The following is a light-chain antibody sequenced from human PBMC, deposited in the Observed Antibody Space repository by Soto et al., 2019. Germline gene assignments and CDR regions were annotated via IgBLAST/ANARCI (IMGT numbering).Light chain of an antibody. Sequence: EIVFTQSPTTLSLPPGERATLSCRASHSVSSYLAWYQQKPGQAPRLLIYGASNRATGIPDRFSGSGSGTDFTLTISRLEPEDFAVYYCQQYGSSGTFGQGTKVDIK. CDR1: HSVSSY. V-gene: IGKV3-20*01. J-gene: IGKJ1*01. CDR3: QQYGSSGT. CDR2: GAS.